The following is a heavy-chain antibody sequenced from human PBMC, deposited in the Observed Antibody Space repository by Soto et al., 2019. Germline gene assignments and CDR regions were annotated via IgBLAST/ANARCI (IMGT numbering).Heavy chain of an antibody. V-gene: IGHV3-33*01. CDR1: GFTFSNYG. J-gene: IGHJ4*02. D-gene: IGHD1-26*01. Sequence: QVQLVESGGGVVQPGRSLRLSSAASGFTFSNYGMHWVRQAPGKGLEWVAVIWHDGSDKYYAASVKGRFTLSRDNSKNTLYLQMNSLTAEETAVYYCARDQMVGTTPGYWGQRALVTVSS. CDR3: ARDQMVGTTPGY. CDR2: IWHDGSDK.